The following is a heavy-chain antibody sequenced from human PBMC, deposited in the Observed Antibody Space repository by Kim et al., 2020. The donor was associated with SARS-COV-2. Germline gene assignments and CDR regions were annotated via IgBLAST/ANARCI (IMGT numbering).Heavy chain of an antibody. CDR1: GYTFTSYG. CDR2: ISAYNGNT. CDR3: ARDCSGGSCYGDYYYYYGMDV. Sequence: ASVKVSCKASGYTFTSYGISWVRQAPGQGLEWMGWISAYNGNTNYAQKLQGRVTMTKDTSTSTAYMELRSLRADDTAVYYCARDCSGGSCYGDYYYYYGMDVWGQGTTVTVSS. D-gene: IGHD2-15*01. V-gene: IGHV1-18*01. J-gene: IGHJ6*02.